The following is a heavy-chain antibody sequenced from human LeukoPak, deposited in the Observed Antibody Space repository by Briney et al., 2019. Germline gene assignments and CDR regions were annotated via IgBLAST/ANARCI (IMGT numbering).Heavy chain of an antibody. V-gene: IGHV1-69*05. J-gene: IGHJ6*03. Sequence: GASVKVSCKASGYTFTGYYMHWVRQAPGQGLEWMGGIIPIFGTANYAQKFQGRVTITRDTSASTAYMELSSLRSEDMAVYYCARARYETRIWPKSRYDYYHYMDVWGKGTTVTVSS. D-gene: IGHD3-3*01. CDR2: IIPIFGTA. CDR1: GYTFTGYY. CDR3: ARARYETRIWPKSRYDYYHYMDV.